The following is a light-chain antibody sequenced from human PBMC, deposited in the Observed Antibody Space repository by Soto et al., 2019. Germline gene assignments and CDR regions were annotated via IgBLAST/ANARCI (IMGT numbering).Light chain of an antibody. V-gene: IGKV1-5*01. CDR1: QSISTW. CDR3: QQYGNYYT. J-gene: IGKJ2*01. Sequence: DIQMTQSPSTLSASVGDRVTITCRASQSISTWLAWYQQKPGKAPKLLIYDASNLDSGVPSRFSGSGSGTEFTLTITSLQPDDFATYYCQQYGNYYTFGQGTKLGIK. CDR2: DAS.